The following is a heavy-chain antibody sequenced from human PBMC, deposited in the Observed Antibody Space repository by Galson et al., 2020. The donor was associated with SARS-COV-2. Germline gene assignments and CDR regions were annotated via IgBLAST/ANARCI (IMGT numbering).Heavy chain of an antibody. Sequence: GGSLRLSCAASGFTFSNYWMHWVRQAPGKGLVWVSRINGDGRSRTYADSVKGRFTISRDSAKNTVSLQMNSLRAEDTAVYYCATQEFYYVSSGYEESDYGMDVWGQGTTVTVSS. CDR2: INGDGRSR. D-gene: IGHD3-22*01. V-gene: IGHV3-74*01. CDR3: ATQEFYYVSSGYEESDYGMDV. J-gene: IGHJ6*02. CDR1: GFTFSNYW.